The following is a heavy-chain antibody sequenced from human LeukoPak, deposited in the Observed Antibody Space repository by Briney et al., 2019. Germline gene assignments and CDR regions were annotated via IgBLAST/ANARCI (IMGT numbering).Heavy chain of an antibody. CDR1: GGSISSGGYS. V-gene: IGHV4-30-2*01. D-gene: IGHD3-22*01. Sequence: SETLSLTCAVSGGSISSGGYSWSWIRQPPGKGLEWIGYIYHSGSTYYNPSLKSRVTISVDRSKNQFSLKLSSVTAADTAAYYCASTDSSGSPYYYYGMDVWGQGTTVTVSS. CDR3: ASTDSSGSPYYYYGMDV. J-gene: IGHJ6*02. CDR2: IYHSGST.